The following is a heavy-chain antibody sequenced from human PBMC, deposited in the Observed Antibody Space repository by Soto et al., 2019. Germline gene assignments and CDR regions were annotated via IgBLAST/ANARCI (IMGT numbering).Heavy chain of an antibody. CDR1: GYTFTSYA. V-gene: IGHV1-3*01. J-gene: IGHJ6*02. CDR3: ARDLVMDV. CDR2: INAGNGNT. Sequence: QVQLVQSGAEVKKPGASVKVSCKASGYTFTSYAMHWVRQAPGQRLEWMGWINAGNGNTKYSQKFQDRVTITRDTSASTAYMELSSLRSEDTAVYYCARDLVMDVWGQGTTVTVSS. D-gene: IGHD2-8*02.